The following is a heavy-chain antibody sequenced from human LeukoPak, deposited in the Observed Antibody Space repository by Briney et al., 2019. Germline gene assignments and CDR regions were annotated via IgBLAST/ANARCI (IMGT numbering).Heavy chain of an antibody. J-gene: IGHJ6*03. V-gene: IGHV3-53*01. CDR2: IYSGGST. CDR1: GFPFSSYW. CDR3: ARDLSAAAPMDV. D-gene: IGHD6-13*01. Sequence: PGGSLRLSCAASGFPFSSYWMSWVRQAPGKGLEWVSVIYSGGSTYYADSVKGRFTISRDNSKNTLYLQMNSLRAEDTAVYYCARDLSAAAPMDVWGKGTTVTVSS.